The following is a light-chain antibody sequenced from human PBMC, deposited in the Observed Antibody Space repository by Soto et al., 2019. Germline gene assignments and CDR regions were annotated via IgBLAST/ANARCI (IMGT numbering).Light chain of an antibody. CDR3: QQYVTGT. J-gene: IGKJ1*01. CDR2: GAS. Sequence: ETVLTQSPGTLSLSPGERATLSCRASQTVASKYLAWYQQTPGQAPRLVIYGASRRATGIPDRFSGSGSGTDFTLTISRLEPEDFAVYYCQQYVTGTFGQGTKVEIK. CDR1: QTVASKY. V-gene: IGKV3-20*01.